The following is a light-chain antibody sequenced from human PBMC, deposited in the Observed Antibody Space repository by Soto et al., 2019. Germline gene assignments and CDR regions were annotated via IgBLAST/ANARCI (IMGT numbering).Light chain of an antibody. Sequence: DIQMTQSPSTLSASVGDTVTITCRASQTIGTWLAWYQQKPAKAPKLLIYKASTLESGVPSRFSGSGSGTEFTLTISSLQADDFATYYCQKYNDLSTLGGGTKVDIK. V-gene: IGKV1-5*03. CDR1: QTIGTW. CDR3: QKYNDLST. J-gene: IGKJ4*01. CDR2: KAS.